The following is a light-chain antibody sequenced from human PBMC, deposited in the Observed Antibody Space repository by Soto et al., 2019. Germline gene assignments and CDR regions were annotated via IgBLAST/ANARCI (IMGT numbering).Light chain of an antibody. J-gene: IGKJ1*01. CDR2: DTS. V-gene: IGKV3-11*01. Sequence: EIVLTQSPATLSLSPGERATLSCRASQSVSSYLAWYHQRPGQAPRLLIYDTSNRTTGIPARFSGSGSGTDFTITISSLEPEDFAVYYCQQRSNWPRTFGQGTKVEFK. CDR3: QQRSNWPRT. CDR1: QSVSSY.